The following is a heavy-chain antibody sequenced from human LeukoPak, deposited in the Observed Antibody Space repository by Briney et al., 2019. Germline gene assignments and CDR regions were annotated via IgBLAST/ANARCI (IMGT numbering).Heavy chain of an antibody. V-gene: IGHV3-23*01. CDR2: ISGSGGST. CDR3: ARVQGGGYRTADS. Sequence: SGGSLRLSCAASGFTFSSYGMSWVRQAPGKGLEWVSAISGSGGSTYYADSVKGRFTISRDNSKNTLYLQMNSLRAEDTAVYYCARVQGGGYRTADSWGQGTLVTVSS. D-gene: IGHD6-19*01. J-gene: IGHJ4*02. CDR1: GFTFSSYG.